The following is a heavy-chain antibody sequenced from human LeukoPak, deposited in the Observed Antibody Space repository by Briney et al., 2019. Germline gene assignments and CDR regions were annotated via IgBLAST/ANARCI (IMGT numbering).Heavy chain of an antibody. D-gene: IGHD2-2*01. CDR3: VREYQLLGYYYYYMDV. CDR2: TRNKANSYIT. V-gene: IGHV3-72*01. Sequence: GGSLRLSCAASGFTFSDHYMDWVRQAQGKGLEWVGRTRNKANSYITEYAASVKGRFTISRDDSKNSLYLQMNSLKAEDTAVYYCVREYQLLGYYYYYMDVWGKGTTVTVSS. CDR1: GFTFSDHY. J-gene: IGHJ6*03.